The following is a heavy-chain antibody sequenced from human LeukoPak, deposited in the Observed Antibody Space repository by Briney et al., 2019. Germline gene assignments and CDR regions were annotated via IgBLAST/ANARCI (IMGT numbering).Heavy chain of an antibody. J-gene: IGHJ6*03. D-gene: IGHD3-3*01. V-gene: IGHV1-8*01. CDR3: ATSYDFWSGYYYYYMDV. CDR2: MNPNSGNT. CDR1: GYTFTSYD. Sequence: ASVKVSCKASGYTFTSYDINWVRQATGQGLEWMGWMNPNSGNTGYAQKFQGRVTMTRNTSISTAYMELSSLRSEDTAVYYCATSYDFWSGYYYYYMDVWGKGTTVAVSS.